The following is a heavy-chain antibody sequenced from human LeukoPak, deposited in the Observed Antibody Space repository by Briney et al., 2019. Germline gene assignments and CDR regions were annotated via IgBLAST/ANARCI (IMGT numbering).Heavy chain of an antibody. CDR1: GFTVSSNY. CDR3: ASSDDFWSGYYYFDY. D-gene: IGHD3-3*01. J-gene: IGHJ4*02. Sequence: GGSLRLSCAASGFTVSSNYRSWVRQAPGKGLEWVSVIYSGGSTYYADSVKGRFTISRDNSKNTLYLQMNSLRAEDTAVYYCASSDDFWSGYYYFDYWGQGTLVTVSS. V-gene: IGHV3-53*01. CDR2: IYSGGST.